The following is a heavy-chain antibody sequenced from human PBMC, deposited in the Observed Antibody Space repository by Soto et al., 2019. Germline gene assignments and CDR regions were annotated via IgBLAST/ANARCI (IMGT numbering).Heavy chain of an antibody. D-gene: IGHD2-2*01. CDR3: AREYCISTSCYGTYYYGMDV. Sequence: RHSCAAAEFTFSSYGMHWVRQAPGKGLEWVAVISYDGSSKYYADSVKGRFTISRDNSKNTLYLQMNSLRAEDTAVYYCAREYCISTSCYGTYYYGMDVWGQGTTVTVSS. CDR1: EFTFSSYG. J-gene: IGHJ6*02. CDR2: ISYDGSSK. V-gene: IGHV3-30*03.